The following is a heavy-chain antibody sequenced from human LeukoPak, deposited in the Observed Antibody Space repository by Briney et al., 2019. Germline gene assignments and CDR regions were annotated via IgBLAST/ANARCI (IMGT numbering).Heavy chain of an antibody. V-gene: IGHV3-21*01. CDR3: ARDRLDCGGDCYNLKDAFDI. D-gene: IGHD2-21*02. CDR1: GFTFSSYS. CDR2: ISSSSSYI. J-gene: IGHJ3*02. Sequence: PGGSLRLSCAASGFTFSSYSMTWVRQAPGKGLEWVSSISSSSSYIYYADSVKGRFTISRDNAKNSLYLQMNSLRAEDTAVYYCARDRLDCGGDCYNLKDAFDIWGQGTMVTVSS.